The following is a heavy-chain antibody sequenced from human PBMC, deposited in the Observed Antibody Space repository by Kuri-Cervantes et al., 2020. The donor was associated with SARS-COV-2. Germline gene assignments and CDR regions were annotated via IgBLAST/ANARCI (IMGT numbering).Heavy chain of an antibody. D-gene: IGHD3-3*01. J-gene: IGHJ6*02. CDR3: ARDSSGYYYYGMGV. CDR2: IYYSGST. Sequence: ESLKISCTVSGGSISSYYWSWIRQPPGKGLEWIGYIYYSGSTNYNPSLKSRVTISVDTSKNQFSLKLSSVTAADTAVYYCARDSSGYYYYGMGVWGQGTTVTVSS. V-gene: IGHV4-59*01. CDR1: GGSISSYY.